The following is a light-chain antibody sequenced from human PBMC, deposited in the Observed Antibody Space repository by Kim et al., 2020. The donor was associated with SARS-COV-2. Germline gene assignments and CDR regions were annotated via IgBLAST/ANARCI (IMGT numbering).Light chain of an antibody. CDR2: GAS. J-gene: IGKJ1*01. CDR3: QQYGSSPWT. CDR1: QSIRSSY. Sequence: EIVLTQSPGTLSLSPGERATFSCMASQSIRSSYVAWYQQNPGQSPRLLIHGASSRATGIPDRFSGSGSGTDFTLTISRLEPEDFAVYFCQQYGSSPWTFGQGTKVDIK. V-gene: IGKV3-20*01.